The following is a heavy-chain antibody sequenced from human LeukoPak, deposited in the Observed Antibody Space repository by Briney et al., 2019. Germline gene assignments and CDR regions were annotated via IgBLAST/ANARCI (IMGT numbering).Heavy chain of an antibody. Sequence: GGSLRLSCAASGFTFSSYAMSWVRQAPGNGLEWVSAISGSGGSTYYADSVKGRFTISRDNSKNTLYLQMNSLKAEDTAVYYCAKGYSSGWYQRYFDYWGQGTLVTVSS. J-gene: IGHJ4*02. D-gene: IGHD6-19*01. CDR1: GFTFSSYA. CDR3: AKGYSSGWYQRYFDY. CDR2: ISGSGGST. V-gene: IGHV3-23*01.